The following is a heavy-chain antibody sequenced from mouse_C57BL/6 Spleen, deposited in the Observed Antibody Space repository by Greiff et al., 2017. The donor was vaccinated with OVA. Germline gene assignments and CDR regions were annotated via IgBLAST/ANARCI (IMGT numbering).Heavy chain of an antibody. J-gene: IGHJ4*01. Sequence: VQLQQSGPELVKPGASVKMSCKASGYTFTDYNMHWVKQSHGKSLEWIGYINPNNGGTSYNQKFKGKATLTVNKSSSTAYMELRSLTSEDSAVYYCASDYYGSSPMDYWGQGTSVTVSS. CDR2: INPNNGGT. CDR1: GYTFTDYN. CDR3: ASDYYGSSPMDY. V-gene: IGHV1-22*01. D-gene: IGHD1-1*01.